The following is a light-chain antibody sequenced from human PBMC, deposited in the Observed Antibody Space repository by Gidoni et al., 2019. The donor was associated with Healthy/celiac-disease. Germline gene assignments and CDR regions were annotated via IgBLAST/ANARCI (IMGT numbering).Light chain of an antibody. J-gene: IGKJ2*01. CDR1: KSVLYSSNHKSY. CDR3: KQYYSTPPYT. V-gene: IGKV4-1*01. Sequence: EIVMSQSPDPLALPLGDRAPINCQSSKSVLYSSNHKSYLAWYQQKPGQPPKLLIYWASTRESGVPDRFSGSGSGTDFTLTISSLQAEDVAVYYCKQYYSTPPYTFGQGTKLEIK. CDR2: WAS.